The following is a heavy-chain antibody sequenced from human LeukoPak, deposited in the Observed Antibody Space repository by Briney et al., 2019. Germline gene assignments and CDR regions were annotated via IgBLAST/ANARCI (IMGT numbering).Heavy chain of an antibody. CDR1: GYTFTAGYY. D-gene: IGHD2-15*01. CDR3: ARVYLGYCSAGSCYSASDY. J-gene: IGHJ4*02. Sequence: GASVKVSCKASGYTFTAGYYIHWVRQAPGQGLEWMGWINPKSGGTNYAQKFQGRVTMTRDTSISTGYMELSRLRSDDTAVYYCARVYLGYCSAGSCYSASDYWGQGTLVTVSS. V-gene: IGHV1-2*02. CDR2: INPKSGGT.